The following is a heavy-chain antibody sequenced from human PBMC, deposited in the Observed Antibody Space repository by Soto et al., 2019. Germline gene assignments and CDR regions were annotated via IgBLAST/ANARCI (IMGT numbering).Heavy chain of an antibody. Sequence: GGSLRLSCAASGFSFSLYGMHWVRQPPGKGLEWVAVIWYDGSKRYYADSVQGRFTISRDNSKNTLYLEMNSLRAEDTAVYYCARSPYTTGYHYGMDAWGQGXTVTVYS. CDR1: GFSFSLYG. J-gene: IGHJ6*02. D-gene: IGHD3-9*01. V-gene: IGHV3-33*01. CDR3: ARSPYTTGYHYGMDA. CDR2: IWYDGSKR.